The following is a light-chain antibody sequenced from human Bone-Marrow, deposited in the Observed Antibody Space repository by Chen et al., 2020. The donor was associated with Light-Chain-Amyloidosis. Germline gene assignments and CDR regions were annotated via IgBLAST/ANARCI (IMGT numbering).Light chain of an antibody. V-gene: IGKV3-20*01. CDR1: QTISSNY. Sequence: EIVLTQSPGTLSLSPGEGANLSCRASQTISSNYLTWYQQKFGQAPRLLIYGSSSRATGIPDRFTGSESGTDFTLTINRLEPEDFAMYYCQQYGTSPLTFGGWTKVEIK. CDR3: QQYGTSPLT. CDR2: GSS. J-gene: IGKJ4*01.